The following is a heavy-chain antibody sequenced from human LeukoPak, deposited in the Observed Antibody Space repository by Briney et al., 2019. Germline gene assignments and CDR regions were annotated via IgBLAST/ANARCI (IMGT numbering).Heavy chain of an antibody. CDR1: GFTFSSYG. D-gene: IGHD3-10*01. Sequence: GSLRLSCAASGFTFSSYGMSWIRQPPGKGLEWIGEINHSGSTNYNPSLKSRVTISVDTSKNQFSLKLSSVTAADTAVYYCARMVRGEFPYYYYYMDVWGKGTTVTISS. CDR2: INHSGST. V-gene: IGHV4-34*01. J-gene: IGHJ6*03. CDR3: ARMVRGEFPYYYYYMDV.